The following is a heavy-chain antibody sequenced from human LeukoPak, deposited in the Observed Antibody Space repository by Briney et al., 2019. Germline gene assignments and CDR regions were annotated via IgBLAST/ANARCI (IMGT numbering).Heavy chain of an antibody. CDR2: TYYRGNT. J-gene: IGHJ5*02. CDR3: ARRGVAVTGNAAAES. Sequence: PSETLSLTCTVSGASISSSTYYWGWIRQSPGKGLEWIGSTYYRGNTFYNPSLKSRVAISVHSSKRQFSLNLTSVTAADTAVYYCARRGVAVTGNAAAESWGQGTLVTVSS. V-gene: IGHV4-39*01. D-gene: IGHD6-19*01. CDR1: GASISSSTYY.